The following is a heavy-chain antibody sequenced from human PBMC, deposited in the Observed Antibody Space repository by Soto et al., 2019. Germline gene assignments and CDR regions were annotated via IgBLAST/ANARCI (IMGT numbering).Heavy chain of an antibody. Sequence: QLQLQESGPGLVKPSETLSLTCTVSGGSISSSSYYWGWIRQPPGKGLEWIGSISYSGSTYYNPALKSRVTVSVDTSNNQFSLKLSSVTAADTAVYYCARIIAAAGYYFDYWGQGTLVTVSS. D-gene: IGHD6-13*01. J-gene: IGHJ4*02. CDR2: ISYSGST. CDR1: GGSISSSSYY. CDR3: ARIIAAAGYYFDY. V-gene: IGHV4-39*01.